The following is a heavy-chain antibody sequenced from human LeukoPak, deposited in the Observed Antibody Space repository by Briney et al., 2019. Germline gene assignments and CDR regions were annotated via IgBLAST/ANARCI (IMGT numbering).Heavy chain of an antibody. CDR1: GFTFSTYS. Sequence: NPGGSLRLSCAASGFTFSTYSMNWVRQAPGQGLEWVSSISSSSSYIYYADSVKGRFTISRDNAKNSLYLQMNSLRAEDTAVYYCSRKPERSSGLYSDAFDIWGQGTMVTVSS. J-gene: IGHJ3*02. CDR2: ISSSSSYI. CDR3: SRKPERSSGLYSDAFDI. V-gene: IGHV3-21*01. D-gene: IGHD6-19*01.